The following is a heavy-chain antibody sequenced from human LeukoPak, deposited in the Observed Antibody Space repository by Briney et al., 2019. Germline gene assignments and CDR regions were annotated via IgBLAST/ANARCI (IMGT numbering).Heavy chain of an antibody. Sequence: PSETLSLTCTVSSSSISSSSYYWGWIRQPPGTGLEWIGSIYYSGSTYYNPSLKSRVTISVDTSKNQFSLKLSSVTAAETAVYYCAFSWTKTKTLDYWGQGTLVTVS. J-gene: IGHJ4*02. V-gene: IGHV4-39*01. CDR3: AFSWTKTKTLDY. CDR2: IYYSGST. CDR1: SSSISSSSYY. D-gene: IGHD3/OR15-3a*01.